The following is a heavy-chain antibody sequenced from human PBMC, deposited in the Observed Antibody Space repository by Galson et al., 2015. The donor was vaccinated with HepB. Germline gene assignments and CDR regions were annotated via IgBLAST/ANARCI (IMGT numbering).Heavy chain of an antibody. CDR2: ISGSGGRT. Sequence: SLRLSCAASGFAFSSYAMSWVRQAPGEGLEWVSTISGSGGRTYFLDSVKGRFTISRDNSKNTLYLQMTSLRAEETAVYYCAKDGVGTPYPASFDYWGQGTLVTVSS. J-gene: IGHJ4*02. D-gene: IGHD1/OR15-1a*01. CDR3: AKDGVGTPYPASFDY. V-gene: IGHV3-23*01. CDR1: GFAFSSYA.